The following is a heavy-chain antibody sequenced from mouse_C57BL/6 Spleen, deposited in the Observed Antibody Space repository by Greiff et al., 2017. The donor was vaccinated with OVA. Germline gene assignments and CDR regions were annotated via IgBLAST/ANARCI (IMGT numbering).Heavy chain of an antibody. CDR2: IRNKANGYTT. Sequence: EVNVVESGGGLVQPGASLRLSCAASGFTFTDYYMSWVRQPPGKAPEWLALIRNKANGYTTEYTASVKGRFTISRDNSQNILYLQMNTLRAEDSATYYCVKAGIYYDYDGFAYWGQGTLVTVSA. D-gene: IGHD2-4*01. CDR3: VKAGIYYDYDGFAY. V-gene: IGHV7-4*01. J-gene: IGHJ3*01. CDR1: GFTFTDYY.